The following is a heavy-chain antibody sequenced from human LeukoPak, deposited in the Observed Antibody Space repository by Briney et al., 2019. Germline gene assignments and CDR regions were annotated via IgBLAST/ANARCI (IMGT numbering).Heavy chain of an antibody. Sequence: GASVKVSCKASGGTFSSYAISWVRQAPGQGLEWMGGIILIFGTANYAQKFQGRVTITADKSTSTAYMELSSLRSEDTAVYYCARDPIPHYYGSGSYYNYGMDVWGKGTTVTVSS. J-gene: IGHJ6*04. CDR2: IILIFGTA. CDR1: GGTFSSYA. D-gene: IGHD3-10*01. CDR3: ARDPIPHYYGSGSYYNYGMDV. V-gene: IGHV1-69*06.